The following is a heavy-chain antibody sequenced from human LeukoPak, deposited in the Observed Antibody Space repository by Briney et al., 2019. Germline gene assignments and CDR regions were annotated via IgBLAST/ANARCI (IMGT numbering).Heavy chain of an antibody. CDR2: IIPIFGTA. Sequence: VASVKVSCKASGYTFTSYGISWVRQAPGQGLEWMGGIIPIFGTANYAQKFQGRVTITADKSTSTAYMELSSLRSEDTAVYYCARTTGYSSSWYFDYWGQGTLVTVSS. V-gene: IGHV1-69*06. CDR3: ARTTGYSSSWYFDY. J-gene: IGHJ4*02. CDR1: GYTFTSYG. D-gene: IGHD6-13*01.